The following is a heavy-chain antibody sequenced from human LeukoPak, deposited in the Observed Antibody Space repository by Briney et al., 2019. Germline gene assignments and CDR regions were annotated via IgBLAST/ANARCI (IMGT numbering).Heavy chain of an antibody. J-gene: IGHJ4*02. CDR2: INPNSGGT. CDR1: GYTFTGYY. Sequence: ASVKVSCKASGYTFTGYYMHWVRQAPGQGLEWMGWINPNSGGTNYAQKFQGRVTMTRDTSISTAYMELSRLRSDDTAVYYCANSASSGWYLPFDYWGQGTLVTVSS. CDR3: ANSASSGWYLPFDY. D-gene: IGHD6-19*01. V-gene: IGHV1-2*02.